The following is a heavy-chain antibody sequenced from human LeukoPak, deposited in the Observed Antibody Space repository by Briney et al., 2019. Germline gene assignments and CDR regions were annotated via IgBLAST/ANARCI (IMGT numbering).Heavy chain of an antibody. Sequence: KASESVSLTCTVSGGTINSGYYHWSWMRQPPGKGLEWSGYIYYSGSTYYNPSLKSRVTISVDTSKNQFSLKLSSVTAADTAVYYCARAPQSSYYDSSGYSDAFDIWGQGTMVTVSS. J-gene: IGHJ3*02. D-gene: IGHD3-22*01. CDR2: IYYSGST. V-gene: IGHV4-30-4*01. CDR3: ARAPQSSYYDSSGYSDAFDI. CDR1: GGTINSGYYH.